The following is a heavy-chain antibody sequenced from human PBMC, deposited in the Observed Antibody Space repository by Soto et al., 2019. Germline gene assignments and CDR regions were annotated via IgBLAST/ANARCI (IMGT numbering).Heavy chain of an antibody. J-gene: IGHJ5*02. CDR1: GYIFTSYV. CDR2: INAGNGNT. Sequence: GASVKVSCKASGYIFTSYVIHWVRQAPGQRLEWMGWINAGNGNTKYLQKFQGRVTTTRDTSASIAYMEMTSLRSEDTAVYYCARGNNWFDTWGQGTLVTVYS. V-gene: IGHV1-3*01. CDR3: ARGNNWFDT.